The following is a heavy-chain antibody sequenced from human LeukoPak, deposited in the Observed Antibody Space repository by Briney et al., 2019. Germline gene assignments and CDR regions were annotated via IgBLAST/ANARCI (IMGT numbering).Heavy chain of an antibody. V-gene: IGHV5-10-1*01. CDR1: GYSFTSYW. CDR3: ARQRDYGDQRAYYYGMDV. Sequence: ESLKISCKGSGYSFTSYWISWVRQMPGKGLEWMGRIDPSDSYTNYSPSFQGHVTISADKSISTAYLQWSSLKASDTAMYYCARQRDYGDQRAYYYGMDVWGKGTTVTVSS. CDR2: IDPSDSYT. J-gene: IGHJ6*04. D-gene: IGHD4-17*01.